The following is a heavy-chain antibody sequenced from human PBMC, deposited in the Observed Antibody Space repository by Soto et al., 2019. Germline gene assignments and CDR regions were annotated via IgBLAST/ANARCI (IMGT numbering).Heavy chain of an antibody. CDR2: INAGNGNT. D-gene: IGHD6-19*01. CDR1: GYTFTSYA. J-gene: IGHJ3*02. Sequence: GASVKVSCKASGYTFTSYAMHWVRQAPGQRLEWMGWINAGNGNTKYSQKFQGRVTITRDTSASTAYMELSSLRSEDTAVYYCARAFPRAVAGRNDAFDIWGQGTMVTVSS. CDR3: ARAFPRAVAGRNDAFDI. V-gene: IGHV1-3*01.